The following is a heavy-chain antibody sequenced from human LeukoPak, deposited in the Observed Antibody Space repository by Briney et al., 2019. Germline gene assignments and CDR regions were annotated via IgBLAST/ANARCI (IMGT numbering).Heavy chain of an antibody. Sequence: ASVKVSCKASGYSFINYGISWVRQARGQGLEWMGWTSGDNVNTYYAQKFLGRVIMTTETSRTTAYMELRSLRPDDTAVYYCVRDWEWKAARNLFDPWGQGTRVTVSS. CDR1: GYSFINYG. D-gene: IGHD6-6*01. J-gene: IGHJ5*02. V-gene: IGHV1-18*01. CDR3: VRDWEWKAARNLFDP. CDR2: TSGDNVNT.